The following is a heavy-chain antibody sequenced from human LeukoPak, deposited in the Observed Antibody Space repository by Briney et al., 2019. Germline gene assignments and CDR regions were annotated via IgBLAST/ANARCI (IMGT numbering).Heavy chain of an antibody. CDR3: AKDEGPSVDGDYFDY. CDR1: GFTFSNTA. J-gene: IGHJ4*02. CDR2: LSGSGSST. V-gene: IGHV3-23*01. Sequence: PGGSLRLSCAASGFTFSNTAMSWVRQAPGKGLEWVSGLSGSGSSTYYADSVKGRFTISRDNSKNTLYLQMSSLRAEDTAVYYCAKDEGPSVDGDYFDYWGQGTLVTVSS. D-gene: IGHD3-10*01.